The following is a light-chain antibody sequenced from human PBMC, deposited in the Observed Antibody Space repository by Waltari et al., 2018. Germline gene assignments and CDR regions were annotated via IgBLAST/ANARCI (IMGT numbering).Light chain of an antibody. Sequence: DVVMTQSPDSLAVSLGERATINCKSSQSVLYSSNNKNYLAWFQKKPGQPTKLLIYWASTRESGVPDRFSGSGSGTDFTLTISSLQAEDVAVYYCQQYYTSPQTFGQGTKLEIK. V-gene: IGKV4-1*01. CDR3: QQYYTSPQT. CDR1: QSVLYSSNNKNY. CDR2: WAS. J-gene: IGKJ2*01.